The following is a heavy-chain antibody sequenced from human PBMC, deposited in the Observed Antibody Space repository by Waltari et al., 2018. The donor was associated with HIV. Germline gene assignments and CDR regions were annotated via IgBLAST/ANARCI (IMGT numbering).Heavy chain of an antibody. Sequence: QVQLQESGPGLVKPSQTLSLTCTVSGGSISSGGYYWSWIRQHPGKGLGWIGYIYYSGSTYYNPSLKSRVTISVDTSKNQFSLKLSSVTAADTAVYYCARDHATIFGGGGRDYGMDVWGQGTTVTVSS. CDR2: IYYSGST. D-gene: IGHD3-3*01. CDR3: ARDHATIFGGGGRDYGMDV. V-gene: IGHV4-31*03. J-gene: IGHJ6*02. CDR1: GGSISSGGYY.